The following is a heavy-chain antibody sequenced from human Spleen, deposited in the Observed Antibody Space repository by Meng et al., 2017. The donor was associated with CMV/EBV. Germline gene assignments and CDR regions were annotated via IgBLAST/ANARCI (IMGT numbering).Heavy chain of an antibody. J-gene: IGHJ3*02. CDR2: IKPNSGGT. V-gene: IGHV1-2*02. CDR3: AGGPEDAFDI. Sequence: ASVKVSCKASGYTFTGYFMHWVRQAPGQGLEWMGGIKPNSGGTNYAQKFQGRVTMTRDTSISTAYMELSALRSDDTAVYYCAGGPEDAFDIWGQGTMVTVSS. CDR1: GYTFTGYF.